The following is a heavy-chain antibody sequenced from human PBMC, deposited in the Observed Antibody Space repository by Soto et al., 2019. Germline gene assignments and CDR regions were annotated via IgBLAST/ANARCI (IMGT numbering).Heavy chain of an antibody. CDR1: GFTVSSNY. Sequence: EVQLVESGGGLVQPGGSLRLSCAASGFTVSSNYMSWVRQAPGKGLEWVSVIYSGGSTYYADSVKGRFTISRDNSKNTLYLQMNSLRAEDTAVYYCARDRSPSGWYKEFDYWGKGTLVTVSS. CDR3: ARDRSPSGWYKEFDY. V-gene: IGHV3-66*01. J-gene: IGHJ4*02. D-gene: IGHD6-19*01. CDR2: IYSGGST.